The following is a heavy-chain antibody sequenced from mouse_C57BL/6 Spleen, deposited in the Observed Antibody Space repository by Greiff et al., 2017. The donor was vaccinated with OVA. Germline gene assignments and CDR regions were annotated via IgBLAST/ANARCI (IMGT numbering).Heavy chain of an antibody. CDR2: IHPNSGST. V-gene: IGHV1-64*01. CDR3: AQNGSSYNDY. J-gene: IGHJ2*01. D-gene: IGHD1-1*01. CDR1: GYTFTSYW. Sequence: VQLQQPGAELVKPGASVKLSCKASGYTFTSYWMHWVKQSPGQGLEWIGMIHPNSGSTNYNETFKSKATLTVDNSSSTAYMQLSSLTSGDSAVYYGAQNGSSYNDYWGQGTTLTVSS.